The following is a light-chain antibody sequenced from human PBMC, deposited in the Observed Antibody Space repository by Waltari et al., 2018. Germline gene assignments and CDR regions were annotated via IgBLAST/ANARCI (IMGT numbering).Light chain of an antibody. V-gene: IGKV3-20*01. CDR2: HAS. CDR1: ESISKY. J-gene: IGKJ1*01. Sequence: EIVLTQSPDTLSFSPGDSATLSCRASESISKYLAWYQQKPGQAPRLLIYHASSRSTGIPDRFSGSGFGTDFSLIINRLEPEDFAVYYCQHYVNLPATFGQGTKLEIK. CDR3: QHYVNLPAT.